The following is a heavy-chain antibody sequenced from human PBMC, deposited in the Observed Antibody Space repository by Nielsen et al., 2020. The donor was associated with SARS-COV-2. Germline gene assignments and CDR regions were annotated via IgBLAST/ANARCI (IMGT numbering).Heavy chain of an antibody. V-gene: IGHV3-48*02. Sequence: GESLKISCAASGFTFSTYTMNWVSQAPGTGLEWVSYIASSDKTTYYAESVKGRFNVSRDNAKNSLYLQMSSLRDEDTAVYYCARGMYGMGSYVFDYWGQGTLVTVSS. J-gene: IGHJ4*02. D-gene: IGHD3-10*01. CDR1: GFTFSTYT. CDR2: IASSDKTT. CDR3: ARGMYGMGSYVFDY.